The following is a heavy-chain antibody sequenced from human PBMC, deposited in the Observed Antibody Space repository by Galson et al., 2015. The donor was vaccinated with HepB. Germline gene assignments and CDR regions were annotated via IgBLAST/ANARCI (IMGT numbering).Heavy chain of an antibody. D-gene: IGHD2-2*01. CDR3: ARRVAVNPMYAFDI. J-gene: IGHJ3*02. CDR2: VYYSGNT. V-gene: IGHV4-61*07. Sequence: SWIRQPPGKGLEWIGYVYYSGNTNYNPSLRSRVTMSIDTSKNQFSLKLTSVTAADTAIYYCARRVAVNPMYAFDIWGQGTMVTVSS.